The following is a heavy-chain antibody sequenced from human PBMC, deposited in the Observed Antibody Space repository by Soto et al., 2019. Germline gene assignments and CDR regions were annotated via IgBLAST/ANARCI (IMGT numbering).Heavy chain of an antibody. CDR3: AHTLYRCSCNSCYTPPDY. CDR2: IYWDDDK. CDR1: GFSLSASGVG. J-gene: IGHJ4*02. Sequence: QITLKESGPTLVKPTQTLTLTCTFSGFSLSASGVGVGWIRQPPGKALEWLALIYWDDDKRYSPSLKSRLTLTKDTSKNQVVLTMTNMGPEDTATYYCAHTLYRCSCNSCYTPPDYCGQETMVTDSS. D-gene: IGHD2-15*01. V-gene: IGHV2-5*02.